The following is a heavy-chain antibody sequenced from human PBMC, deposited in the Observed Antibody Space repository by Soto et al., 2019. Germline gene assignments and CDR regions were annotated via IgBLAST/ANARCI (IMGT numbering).Heavy chain of an antibody. CDR3: ARHPRDDYNYGGSGIFDY. D-gene: IGHD4-4*01. CDR2: MYYSGSS. Sequence: SETLSLTCSVSGGSISSRTFWWAWIRQPPGKGLEWIGDMYYSGSSCSSPSLKSRVTLSVDTSKNQLSLKLNSVTAADTAVYYCARHPRDDYNYGGSGIFDYWGQGTQVTVSS. V-gene: IGHV4-39*01. CDR1: GGSISSRTFW. J-gene: IGHJ4*02.